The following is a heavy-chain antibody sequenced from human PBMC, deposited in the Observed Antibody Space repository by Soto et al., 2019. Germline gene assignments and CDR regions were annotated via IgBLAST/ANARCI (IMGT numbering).Heavy chain of an antibody. CDR1: NGSVSGYY. CDR3: ARGVIH. D-gene: IGHD3-16*02. CDR2: IYYSGST. V-gene: IGHV4-31*03. Sequence: PSETLSLTCTVSNGSVSGYYWSWIRQHPGKGLEWIGYIYYSGSTSYNPSLKSRLTISVDTSKNQFSLKLSSVTAADTAVYYCARGVIHWGQGTLVTVSS. J-gene: IGHJ4*02.